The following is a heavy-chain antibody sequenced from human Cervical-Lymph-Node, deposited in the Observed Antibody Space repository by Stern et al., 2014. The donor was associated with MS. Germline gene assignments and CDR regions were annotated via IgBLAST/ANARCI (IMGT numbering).Heavy chain of an antibody. Sequence: VQLVESGGGVVQPGRSLRLSCVASGLTFSTSVMHWVRQAPGKGLEWVAGVWSNGSKERVTESVKGRFSTSRDTAKTSLHLQMSSLRAEDTAVYFCATSTASDAFDIWGQGTLVTVSS. V-gene: IGHV3-33*01. CDR3: ATSTASDAFDI. J-gene: IGHJ3*02. CDR2: VWSNGSKE. D-gene: IGHD2/OR15-2a*01. CDR1: GLTFSTSV.